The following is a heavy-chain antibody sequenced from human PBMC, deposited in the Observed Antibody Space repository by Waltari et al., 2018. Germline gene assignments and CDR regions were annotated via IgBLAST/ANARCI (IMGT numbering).Heavy chain of an antibody. Sequence: QVQLVESGGGVVQPGRSLRLSCAASGFTFSSYGMHWVRQAPGKGLEWVAVIWYDGSNKYYADSVKGRFIISRDNSKNTLYLQMNSLRAEDTAVYYCARVPFFYDSRVYAFDIWGQGTMVTVSS. CDR2: IWYDGSNK. CDR3: ARVPFFYDSRVYAFDI. V-gene: IGHV3-33*01. D-gene: IGHD3-22*01. CDR1: GFTFSSYG. J-gene: IGHJ3*02.